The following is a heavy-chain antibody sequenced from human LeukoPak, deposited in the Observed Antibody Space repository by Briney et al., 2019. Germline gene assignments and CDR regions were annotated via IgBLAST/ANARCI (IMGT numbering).Heavy chain of an antibody. CDR1: GYTFTSYG. D-gene: IGHD3-22*01. CDR2: ISAYNGNT. J-gene: IGHJ3*02. CDR3: ARVKFYDSSGYDAFDI. Sequence: ASVKVSCKASGYTFTSYGISWVRQAPGQGLGWMGWISAYNGNTNYAQKLQGRVTMTTDTSTSTAYMELRSLRSDDTAVYYCARVKFYDSSGYDAFDIWGQGTMVTVSS. V-gene: IGHV1-18*01.